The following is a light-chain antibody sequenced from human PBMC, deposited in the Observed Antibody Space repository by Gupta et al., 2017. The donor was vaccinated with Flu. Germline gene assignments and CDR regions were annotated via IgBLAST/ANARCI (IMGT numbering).Light chain of an antibody. V-gene: IGKV4-1*01. J-gene: IGKJ3*01. Sequence: CKSSQSVLYNSNNKNYLAWYQQKPGQPPKLLIYWASTRESGVPDRFSGSESGTDFTLTISSLQAEDVAVYYCQQYYDTPFTFGPGTKVDIK. CDR3: QQYYDTPFT. CDR2: WAS. CDR1: QSVLYNSNNKNY.